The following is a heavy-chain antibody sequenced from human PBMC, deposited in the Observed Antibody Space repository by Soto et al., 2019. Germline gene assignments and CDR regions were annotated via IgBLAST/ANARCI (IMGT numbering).Heavy chain of an antibody. CDR3: ARLPLSRRDLDQ. J-gene: IGHJ4*02. CDR2: MYNGGST. CDR1: GDSISSSNYY. Sequence: QLQLQESGPGLVKPSETLSLTCTVSGDSISSSNYYWGWIRQPPGKGLEWIWSMYNGGSTYYNPSLKSRVTISVDTSKIQFSLELSSVTAADTAVYYCARLPLSRRDLDQWGQGTLVTVSS. D-gene: IGHD3-10*01. V-gene: IGHV4-39*01.